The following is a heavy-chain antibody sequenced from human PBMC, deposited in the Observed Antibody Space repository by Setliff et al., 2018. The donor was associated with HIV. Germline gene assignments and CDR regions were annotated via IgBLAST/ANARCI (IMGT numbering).Heavy chain of an antibody. V-gene: IGHV4-4*07. CDR3: ARATYGSRAGTGLYFDS. CDR2: MYISGST. D-gene: IGHD6-6*01. CDR1: GDSISSYY. J-gene: IGHJ4*02. Sequence: SETLSLTCTVSGDSISSYYWTWLRQPAGKGLEWIGRMYISGSTDYNPSLKSRVSMSVDTSKNQFSLNLISVTAADTAVYYCARATYGSRAGTGLYFDSWGQGALVTVPS.